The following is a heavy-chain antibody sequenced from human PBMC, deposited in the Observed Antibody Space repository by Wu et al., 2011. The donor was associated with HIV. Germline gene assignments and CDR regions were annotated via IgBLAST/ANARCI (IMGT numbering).Heavy chain of an antibody. CDR1: GYTFTTYD. Sequence: QVQLVQSEAQVRKPGTSVRVSCRASGYTFTTYDINWVRQAAGQGLEWMAWMNPHDGNTRSSKKFRGRITVTRNISLNTAYMELTNLRSEDTAVYYCARGIRDYNDYIGVWFDPWGQGTLVTVSS. D-gene: IGHD4-11*01. J-gene: IGHJ5*02. CDR2: MNPHDGNT. CDR3: ARGIRDYNDYIGVWFDP. V-gene: IGHV1-8*02.